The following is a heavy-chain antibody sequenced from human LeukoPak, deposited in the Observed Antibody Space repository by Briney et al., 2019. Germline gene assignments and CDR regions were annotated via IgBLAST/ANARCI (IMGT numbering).Heavy chain of an antibody. CDR3: ARDTGYYYDSSGYWN. Sequence: SVKVSCKASGGTFSSYAISWVRQAPGQGLEWMGGIIPIFGTANYAQKFQGRVTITADESTSTAYMELRSLRSDDTAVYYCARDTGYYYDSSGYWNWGQGTLVTVSS. CDR1: GGTFSSYA. V-gene: IGHV1-69*13. J-gene: IGHJ1*01. CDR2: IIPIFGTA. D-gene: IGHD3-22*01.